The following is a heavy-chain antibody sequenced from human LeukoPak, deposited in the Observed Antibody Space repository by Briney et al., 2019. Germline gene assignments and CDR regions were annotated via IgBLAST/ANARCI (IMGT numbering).Heavy chain of an antibody. V-gene: IGHV3-23*01. CDR3: AKSRLTPHP. J-gene: IGHJ5*02. CDR2: ICGSGSST. D-gene: IGHD1-14*01. CDR1: GFTFSNSD. Sequence: GGSLRLSCAASGFTFSNSDMSWVRQAPGKGLEWVSAICGSGSSTFYADSVKGRFTVSRDNSKNTLYLQMSSLRAEATAVYYCAKSRLTPHPWGQGTLVTVSS.